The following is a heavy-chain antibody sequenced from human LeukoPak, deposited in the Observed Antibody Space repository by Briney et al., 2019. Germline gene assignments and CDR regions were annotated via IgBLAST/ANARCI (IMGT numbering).Heavy chain of an antibody. J-gene: IGHJ4*02. CDR2: IKPDGRET. CDR3: ARDYN. V-gene: IGHV3-7*01. Sequence: GGSLRLSCAASGFTLSSYWMNWVRQAPGKGLEWVANIKPDGRETYYVDSVKGRFTISRDNAKNSLFLQMNSLRAEDTAVYYCARDYNLGQGTLVTVSS. CDR1: GFTLSSYW. D-gene: IGHD4-11*01.